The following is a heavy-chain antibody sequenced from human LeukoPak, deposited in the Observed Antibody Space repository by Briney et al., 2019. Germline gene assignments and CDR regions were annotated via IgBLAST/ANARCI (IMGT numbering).Heavy chain of an antibody. CDR1: GFTVSSNY. CDR2: IYSGGST. V-gene: IGHV3-66*02. D-gene: IGHD4-11*01. Sequence: PGGSLRLSCAASGFTVSSNYMSWVRQAPGKGLDWVAVIYSGGSTYYADSVKGRFTISRDNSKNTLYLQMNSVRAEETAVYYCETGLQNSPEDDYYYYMDVWGKGTTVTVSS. CDR3: ETGLQNSPEDDYYYYMDV. J-gene: IGHJ6*03.